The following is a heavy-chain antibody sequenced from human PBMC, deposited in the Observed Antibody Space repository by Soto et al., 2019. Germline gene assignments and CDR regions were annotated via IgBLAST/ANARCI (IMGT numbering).Heavy chain of an antibody. CDR2: ISAYNGNT. CDR1: GYTFTSYG. D-gene: IGHD3-3*02. J-gene: IGHJ5*02. Sequence: QVQLVQSGADVKKPGASVKVSCKASGYTFTSYGISWVRQAPGQGLEWMGWISAYNGNTNYAQKLQGRVTMTTDTSRSTDYMELTCMRSDDTSVYFCARKDPPSITWGRGTLCTASS. V-gene: IGHV1-18*01. CDR3: ARKDPPSIT.